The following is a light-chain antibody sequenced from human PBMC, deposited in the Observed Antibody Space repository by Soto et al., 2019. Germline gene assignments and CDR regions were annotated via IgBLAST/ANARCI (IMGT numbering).Light chain of an antibody. Sequence: DIVMTQSPDSLPVSLGERATINCKSSQILSHTSNSKNYLAWYQQKPGQPPKLLISWASSRESGVPDRLSGSGSGTDCTLTISSLQPEDVAVYYCQQYYSAPYTFGQGTKLEIK. CDR3: QQYYSAPYT. CDR1: QILSHTSNSKNY. CDR2: WAS. V-gene: IGKV4-1*01. J-gene: IGKJ2*01.